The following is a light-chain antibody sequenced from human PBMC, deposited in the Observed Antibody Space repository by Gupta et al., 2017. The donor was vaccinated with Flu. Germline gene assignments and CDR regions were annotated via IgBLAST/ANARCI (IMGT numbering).Light chain of an antibody. CDR1: QSVTSK. V-gene: IGKV3-15*01. J-gene: IGKJ3*01. Sequence: PATPSVSPGERATLACRASQSVTSKVAWYQQKPGQAPRLLMYDVSTCPTGVPPKFSGSGSGTEFSLTISSRQSEDFAVYYCHQDNNWPFTFGHGTRVEIK. CDR3: HQDNNWPFT. CDR2: DVS.